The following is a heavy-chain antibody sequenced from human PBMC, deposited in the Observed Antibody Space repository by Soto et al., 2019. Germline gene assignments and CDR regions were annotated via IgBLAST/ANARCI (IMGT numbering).Heavy chain of an antibody. CDR1: GQSFSGHS. V-gene: IGHV4-34*01. Sequence: QVQLQQWGAGLVKPSETLSLSCAVYGQSFSGHSGAWIRQPPGKGLEWIGEINESGSTYYNPSLKSRVTISTDTSKNQFSLKLSSVSAADTAAYFCARGSGIVALPGELEDVNYDYWGQGTLVNVSS. CDR3: ARGSGIVALPGELEDVNYDY. J-gene: IGHJ4*02. CDR2: INESGST. D-gene: IGHD1-1*01.